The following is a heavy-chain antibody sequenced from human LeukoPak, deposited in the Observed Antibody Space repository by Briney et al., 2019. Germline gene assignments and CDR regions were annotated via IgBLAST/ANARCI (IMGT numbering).Heavy chain of an antibody. J-gene: IGHJ6*03. D-gene: IGHD1-26*01. CDR3: ARVLLGATTINYYYYYMDV. Sequence: GGSLRLSCAASGFTVSSNYMGWVRQAPGKGLEWVSVIYSGGSTYYADSVKGRFSISRDNAKNSLYLQMNSLRAEDTAEYYCARVLLGATTINYYYYYMDVWGKGTTVTVSS. CDR2: IYSGGST. V-gene: IGHV3-66*01. CDR1: GFTVSSNY.